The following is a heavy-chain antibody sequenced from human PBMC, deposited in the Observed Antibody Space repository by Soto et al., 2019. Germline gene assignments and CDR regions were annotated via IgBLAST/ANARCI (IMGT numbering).Heavy chain of an antibody. Sequence: SVKVSCKASGGTFSSYTSSWMRQAPGQGLEWMGRIIPILGIANYAQKFQGRVTITADKSTSTAYMELSSLRSEDTAVYYCARGEDSSSWYAGYWGQGTLVTVSS. CDR3: ARGEDSSSWYAGY. J-gene: IGHJ4*02. D-gene: IGHD6-13*01. CDR2: IIPILGIA. CDR1: GGTFSSYT. V-gene: IGHV1-69*02.